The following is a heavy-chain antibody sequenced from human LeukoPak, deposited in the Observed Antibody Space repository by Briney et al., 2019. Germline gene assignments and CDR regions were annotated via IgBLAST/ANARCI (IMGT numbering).Heavy chain of an antibody. CDR2: ITWNSDRT. CDR3: AKAGGSGNYNDAFDI. Sequence: GRSLRLSCAASGFTFDNYAMHWVRQAPGKGLEWVSGITWNSDRTEYADSVKGRFTISRDNAKNSLYLQMNSLRAEDTAMYYCAKAGGSGNYNDAFDIWGQGTMVTVSS. V-gene: IGHV3-9*01. J-gene: IGHJ3*02. D-gene: IGHD3-22*01. CDR1: GFTFDNYA.